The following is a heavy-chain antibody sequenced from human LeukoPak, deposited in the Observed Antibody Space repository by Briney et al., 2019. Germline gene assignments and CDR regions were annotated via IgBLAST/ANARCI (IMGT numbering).Heavy chain of an antibody. CDR1: GFTFSSYA. J-gene: IGHJ4*02. CDR3: ARFGYSGWNLEY. Sequence: GGSLRLSCAASGFTFSSYAMSWVRQAPGKGLEWVSAISGSGGSTYYADSVKGRFTISRDNSKNTLYLQMNSLRAEDTAVYYCARFGYSGWNLEYWGQGTLVTVSS. V-gene: IGHV3-23*01. D-gene: IGHD5-12*01. CDR2: ISGSGGST.